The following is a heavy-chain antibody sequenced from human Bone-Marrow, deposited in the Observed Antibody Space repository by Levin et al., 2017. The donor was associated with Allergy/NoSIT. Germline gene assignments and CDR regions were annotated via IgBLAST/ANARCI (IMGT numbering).Heavy chain of an antibody. CDR1: GYIFTSYS. CDR3: ARLSGVVPTALWESEGHYYYGMDV. Sequence: KTGGSLRLSCKASGYIFTSYSITWVRQAPGQGLEWMGWISGYNGNRNLAQKFQGRVTMTTDTSTSTAYMELRSLRSDDTAVYYCARLSGVVPTALWESEGHYYYGMDVWGQGTTVAVS. D-gene: IGHD2-2*01. J-gene: IGHJ6*02. CDR2: ISGYNGNR. V-gene: IGHV1-18*01.